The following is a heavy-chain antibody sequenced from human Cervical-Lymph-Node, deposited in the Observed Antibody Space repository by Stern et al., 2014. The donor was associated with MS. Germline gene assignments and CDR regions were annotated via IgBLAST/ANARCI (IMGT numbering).Heavy chain of an antibody. CDR1: GGTLNTYG. V-gene: IGHV1-69*01. Sequence: VQLVQSGAEVKKPGSSVKVSCKASGGTLNTYGISWVRLVPGPGLEWMGGIIPMFGRSIYAQKFQGRVTITADESMSTAYMELSSLRSEDTAVYYCARALLVHTSFLYFDFWGQGTLVTVSS. D-gene: IGHD2-21*02. CDR2: IIPMFGRS. CDR3: ARALLVHTSFLYFDF. J-gene: IGHJ4*02.